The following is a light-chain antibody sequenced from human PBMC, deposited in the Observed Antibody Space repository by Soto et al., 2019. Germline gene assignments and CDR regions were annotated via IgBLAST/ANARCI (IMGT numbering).Light chain of an antibody. CDR2: GAS. Sequence: EIVVTQSPGTLSLSPGERATLSCRASQSVSSSYLAWYQQKPGQAPSLLIYGASSRATGIPDRFSGSGSGTDCTLTISRREPEDFAVYYCQQYGSSSWTFGQGTKVEIK. CDR1: QSVSSSY. V-gene: IGKV3-20*01. CDR3: QQYGSSSWT. J-gene: IGKJ1*01.